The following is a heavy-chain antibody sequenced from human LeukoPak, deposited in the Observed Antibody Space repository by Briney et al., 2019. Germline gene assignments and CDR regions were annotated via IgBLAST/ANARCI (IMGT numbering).Heavy chain of an antibody. V-gene: IGHV3-23*01. D-gene: IGHD3-10*01. CDR3: AKFGEPYGSVVDYFDY. CDR1: GFTFSSYT. J-gene: IGHJ4*02. Sequence: PGGSLRLSCAASGFTFSSYTMSWVRQAPGKGLEWVSAISGSGGSTYYADSVKGRFTISRDNSKNTLYLQMNSLRAEDTAVYYCAKFGEPYGSVVDYFDYWGQGTLVTVSS. CDR2: ISGSGGST.